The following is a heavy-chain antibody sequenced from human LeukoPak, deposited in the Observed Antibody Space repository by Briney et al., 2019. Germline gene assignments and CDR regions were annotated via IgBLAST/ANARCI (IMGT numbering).Heavy chain of an antibody. CDR3: ARDTVTTDAFDI. CDR1: GFTVSSNY. J-gene: IGHJ3*02. V-gene: IGHV3-53*01. Sequence: GGSLRLSCAASGFTVSSNYMSWVRQAPGKGLEWVSVIYSGGSTYYADSVKGRFTISRDNSKNTLYLQMNSLRAEDTAVYYCARDTVTTDAFDIWGQGTMVTVSS. CDR2: IYSGGST. D-gene: IGHD4-17*01.